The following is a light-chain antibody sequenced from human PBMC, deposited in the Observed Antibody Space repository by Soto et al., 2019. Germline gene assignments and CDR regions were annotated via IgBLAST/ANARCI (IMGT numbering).Light chain of an antibody. Sequence: DIHMTQSPFSLSVSVGDRVTIXXRTRQNINAWLAWYQQRPGQAPKLXXYDASTVQSGVPSRFSGSGSGTEFTLTISSLQPDDSATYYCQHYSLYSPWTFGQGTKVDIK. CDR1: QNINAW. J-gene: IGKJ1*01. CDR3: QHYSLYSPWT. CDR2: DAS. V-gene: IGKV1-5*01.